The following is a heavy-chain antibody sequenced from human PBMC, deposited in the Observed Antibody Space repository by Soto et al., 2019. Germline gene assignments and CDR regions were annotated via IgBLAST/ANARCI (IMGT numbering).Heavy chain of an antibody. CDR3: VHGTLGSYGHVYCDY. Sequence: QITLKESGPPLVKPTQTLTLTCSLSGFSVSSNGARVGWIRQPPGKALEWLALIYWDDDKKYNPSLKSRLTITKDTSENQVVLTVTDVDPADTATYYCVHGTLGSYGHVYCDYWGQGTLVTVSS. V-gene: IGHV2-5*02. CDR2: IYWDDDK. D-gene: IGHD5-18*01. CDR1: GFSVSSNGAR. J-gene: IGHJ4*02.